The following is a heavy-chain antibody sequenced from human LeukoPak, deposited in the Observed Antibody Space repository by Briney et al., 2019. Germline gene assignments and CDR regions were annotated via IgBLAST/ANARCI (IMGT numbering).Heavy chain of an antibody. CDR1: GGSISSGSYY. CDR2: IYTSGST. V-gene: IGHV4-61*02. D-gene: IGHD6-19*01. CDR3: AREDSGWYYFDY. J-gene: IGHJ4*02. Sequence: SETLSLTCTVSGGSISSGSYYWSWIRQPAGKGLEWIGRIYTSGSTNYNPSLKSRVTISVDTSKNQFSLKLSSVTAADTAVYCCAREDSGWYYFDYWGQGTLVTVSS.